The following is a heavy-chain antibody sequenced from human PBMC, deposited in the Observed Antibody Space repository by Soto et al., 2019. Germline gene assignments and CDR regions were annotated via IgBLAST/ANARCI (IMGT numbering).Heavy chain of an antibody. D-gene: IGHD6-6*01. CDR2: MNPNSGNT. CDR1: GYTFTSYD. V-gene: IGHV1-8*01. J-gene: IGHJ6*02. CDR3: ARDLAPSSSWYYYYYYGMDV. Sequence: QVQLVQSGAEVKKPGASVKVSCKASGYTFTSYDINWVRQATGQGLEWMGWMNPNSGNTGYAQKFQGRVTMTRNTSISTPYMELSGLRSEDTAVYYCARDLAPSSSWYYYYYYGMDVWGQGTTVTVSS.